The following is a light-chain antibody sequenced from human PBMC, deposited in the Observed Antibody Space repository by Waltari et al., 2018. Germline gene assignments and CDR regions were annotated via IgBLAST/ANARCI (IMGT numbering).Light chain of an antibody. CDR2: EVS. J-gene: IGLJ1*01. CDR3: SSYTSSSTLV. Sequence: QSALTQPASVSGSPGQSLTISCTGTSSDVGGSTYVSWYQQHPGKAPKLMIYEVSNRPSGVSNRFSGSKSGNTASLTISGLQAEDETDYYCSSYTSSSTLVFGTGTKVTVL. CDR1: SSDVGGSTY. V-gene: IGLV2-14*01.